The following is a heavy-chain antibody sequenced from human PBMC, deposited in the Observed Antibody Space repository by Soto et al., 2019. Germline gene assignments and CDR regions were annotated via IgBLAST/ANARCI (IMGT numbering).Heavy chain of an antibody. CDR1: GGSFSSYP. J-gene: IGHJ5*02. Sequence: QVQLVQSGAEVKKPGSSVKVSCKASGGSFSSYPLSWVRQAPGQGLEWVGEIIPTFGSADYAQKFEGRVTITADESTSIVYMELNSLRSEDTAVYFCVTRGHYFHSSEYTWFDPWGQGTLVIVSS. V-gene: IGHV1-69*01. D-gene: IGHD6-19*01. CDR2: IIPTFGSA. CDR3: VTRGHYFHSSEYTWFDP.